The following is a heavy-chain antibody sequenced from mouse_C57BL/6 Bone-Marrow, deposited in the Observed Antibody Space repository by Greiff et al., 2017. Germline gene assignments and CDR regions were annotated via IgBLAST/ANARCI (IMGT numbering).Heavy chain of an antibody. CDR1: GFTFSSYG. Sequence: EVKVVESGGDLVKPGGSLKLSCAASGFTFSSYGMSWVRQTPDKRLEWVATISSGGSYTYYPDSVKGRFTISRDNAKNTLYLQMSSLKSEDTAMYYCARHGNYYSDYAMDYWGQGTSVTVSS. CDR3: ARHGNYYSDYAMDY. CDR2: ISSGGSYT. V-gene: IGHV5-6*01. D-gene: IGHD2-1*01. J-gene: IGHJ4*01.